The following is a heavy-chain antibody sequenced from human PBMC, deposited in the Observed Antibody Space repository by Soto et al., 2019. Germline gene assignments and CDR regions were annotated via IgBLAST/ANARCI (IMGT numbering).Heavy chain of an antibody. J-gene: IGHJ4*02. V-gene: IGHV3-48*01. D-gene: IGHD5-18*01. Sequence: GGSLRLSCAASGFTFSSYSMNWVRQAPGKGLEWVSYISSSSTIYYADSVKGRFTISRDNAKNSLYLQMNSLRAEDTAVYYCARDQFRTWIQLWSIDYWGQGTLVTVSS. CDR2: ISSSSTI. CDR3: ARDQFRTWIQLWSIDY. CDR1: GFTFSSYS.